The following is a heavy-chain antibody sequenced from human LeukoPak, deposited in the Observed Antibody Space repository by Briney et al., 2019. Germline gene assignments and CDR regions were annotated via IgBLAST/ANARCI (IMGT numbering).Heavy chain of an antibody. CDR1: GFSFSTFW. CDR2: IYNDGSIT. CDR3: ARPPFITVADPFDL. Sequence: GGSLRLSCAASGFSFSTFWIHWVRQTPGKRLEWVAGIYNDGSITNYADSVVGRFTISRDNARNTVYLQMDNLRAEDTSVYYCARPPFITVADPFDLWGQGTLVTVSS. V-gene: IGHV3-74*01. J-gene: IGHJ4*02. D-gene: IGHD6-19*01.